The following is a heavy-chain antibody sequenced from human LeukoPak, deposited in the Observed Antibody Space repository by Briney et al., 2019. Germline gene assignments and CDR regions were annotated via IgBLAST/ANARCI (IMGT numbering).Heavy chain of an antibody. CDR1: GFTFSSYA. D-gene: IGHD4-17*01. CDR2: ISGSGGST. J-gene: IGHJ4*02. CDR3: APYGDYEVDY. V-gene: IGHV3-23*01. Sequence: GGALRLSCAASGFTFSSYAMSGLRQAPGKRLEWVSAISGSGGSTYYADSVKGRFTISRDNSKNTLYLQMNSLRAEDTAVYYCAPYGDYEVDYWGQGTLVTVSS.